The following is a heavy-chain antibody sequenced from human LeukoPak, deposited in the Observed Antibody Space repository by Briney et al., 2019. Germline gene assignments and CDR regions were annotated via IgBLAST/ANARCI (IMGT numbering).Heavy chain of an antibody. Sequence: HPGRSLRLSCAASGFTFSSYVMHWVRQAPGKGLEWVAIISYDGSNEYYADSVKGRFTISRDNSKNTLYLQMNSLRAEDTAVYYCAKVVSSSWYTDYWGQGTLVTVSS. CDR3: AKVVSSSWYTDY. CDR1: GFTFSSYV. CDR2: ISYDGSNE. J-gene: IGHJ4*02. D-gene: IGHD6-13*01. V-gene: IGHV3-30*04.